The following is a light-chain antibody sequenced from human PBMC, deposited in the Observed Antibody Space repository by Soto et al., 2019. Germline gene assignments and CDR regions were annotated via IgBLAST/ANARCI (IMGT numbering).Light chain of an antibody. CDR1: QTISNY. Sequence: DIQMTQSPSSLSASVGDRVTITCRASQTISNYLNWYQQQPGKAPKLLIYAASSLQSGVPSRFSGSGSGTDFTLTISSLQPEEFATYYCQQSYSTPITFGQGTRLEI. CDR3: QQSYSTPIT. V-gene: IGKV1-39*01. CDR2: AAS. J-gene: IGKJ5*01.